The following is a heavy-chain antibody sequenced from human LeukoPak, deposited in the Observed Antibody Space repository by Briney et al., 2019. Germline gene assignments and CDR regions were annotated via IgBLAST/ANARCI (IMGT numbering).Heavy chain of an antibody. V-gene: IGHV3-48*03. D-gene: IGHD2-21*02. CDR3: ARSMFLAYCGGDCYSPPDY. CDR2: ISSSGSTI. J-gene: IGHJ4*02. Sequence: GGSLRLSCAASGFTFSSYEMNWVRRAPGKGLEWVSYISSSGSTIYYADSVKGRFTISRDNAMNSLYLQMNSLRAEDTAVYYCARSMFLAYCGGDCYSPPDYWGQGTLVTVSS. CDR1: GFTFSSYE.